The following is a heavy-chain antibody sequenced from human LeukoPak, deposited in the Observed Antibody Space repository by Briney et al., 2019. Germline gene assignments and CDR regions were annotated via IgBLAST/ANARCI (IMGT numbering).Heavy chain of an antibody. V-gene: IGHV4-61*02. Sequence: SQTLSLTCTVSADSITSGNYYRGSIRQPAGTGLEWIGRIYTRGSTNYNPSLKSRVTISVHTTKNQFSLKLSSVTAAHTAVYYCARGEYQPLFSYSGQRKLVTVSS. CDR3: ARGEYQPLFSY. CDR2: IYTRGST. J-gene: IGHJ4*02. D-gene: IGHD2-2*01. CDR1: ADSITSGNYY.